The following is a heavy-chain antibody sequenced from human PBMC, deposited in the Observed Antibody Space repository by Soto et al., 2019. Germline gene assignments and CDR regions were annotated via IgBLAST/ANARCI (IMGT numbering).Heavy chain of an antibody. J-gene: IGHJ6*02. D-gene: IGHD3-10*01. CDR2: IGDIDDP. CDR3: ARGPPRVRERTYYYRMDV. V-gene: IGHV3-13*05. Sequence: EVKLVEPGGGLAKPGGSLRLSCAASGFTIRNYDMPWVRKPKGKGLEWVSGIGDIDDPYYADSVKGRFTISREIAKNSLYLQMDGLRAGDSAVYYCARGPPRVRERTYYYRMDVWGQGTTVTVSS. CDR1: GFTIRNYD.